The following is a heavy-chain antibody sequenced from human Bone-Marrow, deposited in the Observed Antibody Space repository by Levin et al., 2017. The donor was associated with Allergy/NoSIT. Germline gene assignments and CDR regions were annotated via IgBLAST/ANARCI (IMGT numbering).Heavy chain of an antibody. Sequence: GESLKISCVASGFIFTNAWMSWVRQAPGKGLEWVGRIRSERDGATTQYAAAVEGRFTISRDDSKKVLYMEMKGLKTEDTGVYYCTTEGVLWGQGTLVTVSS. CDR3: TTEGVL. CDR1: GFIFTNAW. V-gene: IGHV3-15*01. CDR2: IRSERDGATT. D-gene: IGHD3-16*01. J-gene: IGHJ4*02.